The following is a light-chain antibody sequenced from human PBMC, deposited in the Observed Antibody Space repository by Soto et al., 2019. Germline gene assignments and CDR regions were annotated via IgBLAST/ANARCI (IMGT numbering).Light chain of an antibody. J-gene: IGKJ2*01. CDR1: QTITGS. V-gene: IGKV1-5*03. CDR2: AAS. Sequence: DIQMTQSPSTLSASLGDRVTITRRTSQTITGSLAWYQQKPGKAPKLLVFAASALESEVPSRFSGGGSGTEFTLTISSLQPDDFATYYCQQYESYSYTFGQGTKLEIK. CDR3: QQYESYSYT.